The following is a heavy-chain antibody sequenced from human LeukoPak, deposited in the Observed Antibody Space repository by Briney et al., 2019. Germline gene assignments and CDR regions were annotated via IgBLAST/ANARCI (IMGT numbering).Heavy chain of an antibody. CDR3: AKDIGTIAAAGTKHGG. Sequence: GRSLRLSCAASGFTFDDYAMHWVRQAPGKGLEWVSGISWNSGSIGYADSVKGRFTISRDNAKNSLYLQMNSLRAEDTALYYCAKDIGTIAAAGTKHGGWGQGTLVTVSS. CDR1: GFTFDDYA. D-gene: IGHD6-13*01. J-gene: IGHJ4*02. V-gene: IGHV3-9*01. CDR2: ISWNSGSI.